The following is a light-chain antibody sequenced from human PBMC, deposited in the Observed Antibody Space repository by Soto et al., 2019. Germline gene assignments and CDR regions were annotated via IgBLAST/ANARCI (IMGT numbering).Light chain of an antibody. V-gene: IGKV3-15*01. CDR2: GAS. Sequence: EIVMTQSPATLSVSPVERATLSCRASQSVSSNLAWYQQKPGQAPRLLIYGASTRATGIPARFSGSGSGTEFTLTISSLQSEDFAVYYCQQYNNWPPRGTFGQGTKVEIK. J-gene: IGKJ1*01. CDR1: QSVSSN. CDR3: QQYNNWPPRGT.